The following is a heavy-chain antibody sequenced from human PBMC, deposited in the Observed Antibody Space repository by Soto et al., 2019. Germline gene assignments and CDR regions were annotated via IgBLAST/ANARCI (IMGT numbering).Heavy chain of an antibody. D-gene: IGHD3-10*01. Sequence: GGSLRLSCAASGFTFSSYEMNWVRQAPGKGLEWVSYISSSGSTIYYADSVKGRFTISRDNAKNSLYLQMNSLRAEDTADYYCARGFMVRGAPHDAFDIRRQGTMVTVS. J-gene: IGHJ3*02. CDR1: GFTFSSYE. CDR3: ARGFMVRGAPHDAFDI. V-gene: IGHV3-48*03. CDR2: ISSSGSTI.